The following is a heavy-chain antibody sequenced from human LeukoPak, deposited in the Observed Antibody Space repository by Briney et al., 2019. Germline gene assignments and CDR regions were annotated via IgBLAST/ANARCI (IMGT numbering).Heavy chain of an antibody. V-gene: IGHV3-9*03. CDR2: ISWNGNTI. CDR3: ARANSSSGTRNFFDY. D-gene: IGHD2/OR15-2a*01. J-gene: IGHJ4*02. Sequence: PGGSLRLSCAASGFSFENYAMHWVRQAPGKGLEWVSDISWNGNTIDYADSVKGRFTISRDNAKNSLYLQMNSLRSEDMAFYYCARANSSSGTRNFFDYWGRGTLVTVSS. CDR1: GFSFENYA.